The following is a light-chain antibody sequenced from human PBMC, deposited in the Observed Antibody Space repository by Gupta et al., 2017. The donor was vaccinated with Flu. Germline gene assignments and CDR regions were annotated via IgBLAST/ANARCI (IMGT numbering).Light chain of an antibody. J-gene: IGKJ4*01. CDR1: ETISTY. CDR2: DAS. Sequence: EVVLTQSPVTLSLSPGERATLSCRASETISTYLAWYQQKPGQSPRLLIYDASNRATDIPVRFSGSGSGTDFTLTISSLHPEDFAVYYCQQRSNWPPLTFGGGTKVEIK. V-gene: IGKV3-11*01. CDR3: QQRSNWPPLT.